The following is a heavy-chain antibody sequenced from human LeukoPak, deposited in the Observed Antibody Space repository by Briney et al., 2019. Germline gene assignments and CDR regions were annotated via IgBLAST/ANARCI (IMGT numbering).Heavy chain of an antibody. J-gene: IGHJ4*02. Sequence: GGSLRLSCAASGFTFSDYYMSWIRQAPGKGLEWVAVISYDGSNKYYADSVKGRFTISRDNSKNTLYLQMNSLRAEDTAVYYCARARSSDYFDYWGQGTLVTVSS. V-gene: IGHV3-30-3*01. D-gene: IGHD5-24*01. CDR2: ISYDGSNK. CDR1: GFTFSDYY. CDR3: ARARSSDYFDY.